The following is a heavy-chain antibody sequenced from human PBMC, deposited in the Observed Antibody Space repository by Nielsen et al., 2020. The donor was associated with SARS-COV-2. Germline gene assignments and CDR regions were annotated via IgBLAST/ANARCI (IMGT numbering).Heavy chain of an antibody. D-gene: IGHD4-23*01. CDR2: IKRDGSEK. V-gene: IGHV3-7*01. Sequence: GESLKISCTGSGFTFGDFAMSWVRRAPGKGLEWVANIKRDGSEKYYVDAVKGRFTISRDNARNSVYLQMNSLRVEDTALYYCARDNGDSGGWFDPWGQGTQVTVSS. CDR1: GFTFGDFA. CDR3: ARDNGDSGGWFDP. J-gene: IGHJ5*02.